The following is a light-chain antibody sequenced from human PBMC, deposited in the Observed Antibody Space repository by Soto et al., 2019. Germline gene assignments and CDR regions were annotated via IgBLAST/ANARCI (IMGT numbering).Light chain of an antibody. J-gene: IGLJ1*01. Sequence: QSVLTQPASVSGSPGQSITISCTGTSSDVGGYNYVSWYQQHPGKAPKLMIYDVSNRPSGVSNRFSGSKSGNTASLTISGLQAEDEVDYYCSSYTSSSFFYVFGTGTKVTVL. CDR3: SSYTSSSFFYV. CDR1: SSDVGGYNY. V-gene: IGLV2-14*01. CDR2: DVS.